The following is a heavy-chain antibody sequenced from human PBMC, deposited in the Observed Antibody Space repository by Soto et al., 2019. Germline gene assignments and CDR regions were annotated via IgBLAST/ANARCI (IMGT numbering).Heavy chain of an antibody. Sequence: SETLSLTCSVSGDSISRIDYYWTWIRQHPEKGLEWIGNIYFRGNTYYSPSLESRLTISVDTSKNQFSLKLSSVTAADTAVYYCARDLGTMVRGVPGWFDPWGQGTLVTVSS. J-gene: IGHJ5*02. D-gene: IGHD3-10*01. CDR2: IYFRGNT. V-gene: IGHV4-31*03. CDR3: ARDLGTMVRGVPGWFDP. CDR1: GDSISRIDYY.